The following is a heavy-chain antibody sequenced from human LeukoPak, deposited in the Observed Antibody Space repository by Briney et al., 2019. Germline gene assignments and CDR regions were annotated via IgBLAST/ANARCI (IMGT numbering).Heavy chain of an antibody. J-gene: IGHJ2*01. CDR1: GFTFSSFG. D-gene: IGHD2-15*01. Sequence: GGSLRLSCAAFGFTFSSFGMHWVRQPPGKGLEWVAFIRYDGSDTYYADSVKGRFTISRDTSKNTLYLQMNSLRAEDTAVYYCAKDQQDIVVVVAASANWYFDLWGRGTLVTVSS. CDR3: AKDQQDIVVVVAASANWYFDL. CDR2: IRYDGSDT. V-gene: IGHV3-30*02.